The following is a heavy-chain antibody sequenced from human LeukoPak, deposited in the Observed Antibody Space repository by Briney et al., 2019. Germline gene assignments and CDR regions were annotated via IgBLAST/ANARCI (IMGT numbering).Heavy chain of an antibody. CDR1: GGTFISYA. Sequence: SVKVSCKASGGTFISYAISWVRQAPGQGLEWMGGIIPIFGTANYAQKFQGRVTMTRDTSISTAYMELSRLRSDDTAVYYCARDGATTGFAYWGQGTLVTVSS. J-gene: IGHJ4*02. CDR2: IIPIFGTA. CDR3: ARDGATTGFAY. V-gene: IGHV1-69*05. D-gene: IGHD1-26*01.